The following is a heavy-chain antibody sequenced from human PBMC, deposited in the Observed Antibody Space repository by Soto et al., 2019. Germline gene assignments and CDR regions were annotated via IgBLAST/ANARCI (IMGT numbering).Heavy chain of an antibody. CDR3: ATYGGDSGGYECFHR. CDR1: GFTFTSYG. CDR2: ISGSSDT. Sequence: EVQLLESGGGLEPPGGSLRLSCVTSGFTFTSYGMSWVRQAPGKGLEWVSAISGSSDTYYPDSVKGRFTISRDNYRSRLYLQMISLSAEDRAVYYCATYGGDSGGYECFHRWGQGSVVTVSS. J-gene: IGHJ1*01. V-gene: IGHV3-23*01. D-gene: IGHD4-17*01.